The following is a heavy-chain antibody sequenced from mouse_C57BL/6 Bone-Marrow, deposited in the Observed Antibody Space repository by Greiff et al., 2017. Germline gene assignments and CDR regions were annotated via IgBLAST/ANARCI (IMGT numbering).Heavy chain of an antibody. V-gene: IGHV1-39*01. D-gene: IGHD2-4*01. Sequence: VQLQQSGPELVKPGASVKISCKASGYSFTDYNMNWVKQSNGKSLEWIVVINPNYGTTSYNQKFKGKATLTVDQSSSTAYIQLNSLTSEDSAVYYGARGYDYDYAMDYWGQGTSVTVSS. CDR2: INPNYGTT. CDR3: ARGYDYDYAMDY. CDR1: GYSFTDYN. J-gene: IGHJ4*01.